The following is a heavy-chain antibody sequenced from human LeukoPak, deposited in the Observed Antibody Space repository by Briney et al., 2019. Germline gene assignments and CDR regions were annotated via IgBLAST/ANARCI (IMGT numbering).Heavy chain of an antibody. CDR2: INHSGST. CDR3: ARQTGSGLFILP. J-gene: IGHJ4*02. Sequence: PSETLSLTCTVSGGSISSHYWSWIRQPPGKGREWIGEINHSGSTNYNPSLKSRVTIPLDTSKNQFSLRFTSVTAADPAVYYSARQTGSGLFILPGGQGTLVTVSS. CDR1: GGSISSHY. V-gene: IGHV4-34*01. D-gene: IGHD3/OR15-3a*01.